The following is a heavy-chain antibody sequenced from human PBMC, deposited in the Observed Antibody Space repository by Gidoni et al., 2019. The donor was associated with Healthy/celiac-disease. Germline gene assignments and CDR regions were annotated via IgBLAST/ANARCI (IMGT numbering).Heavy chain of an antibody. V-gene: IGHV3-48*03. J-gene: IGHJ6*02. Sequence: EVQLVESGGGLVQPGGSLRLSCAASGFTFSSYEMTWVRQAPGKGLEWVSYISSSGSSIYYADSWKGRFTISRDNAKNSLYLQMNSLRAEDTAVYYCARERDSSSGDYYYYYGMDVWGQGTTVTVSS. CDR3: ARERDSSSGDYYYYYGMDV. CDR1: GFTFSSYE. D-gene: IGHD6-13*01. CDR2: ISSSGSSI.